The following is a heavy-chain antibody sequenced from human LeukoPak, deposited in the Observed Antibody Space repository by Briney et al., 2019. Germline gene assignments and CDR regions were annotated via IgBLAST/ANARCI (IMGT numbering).Heavy chain of an antibody. Sequence: ASVKVSCKASGYTFTSYAMHWVRQAPGQRLEWMGWINAGNGNTKYSQKFQGRVTITRDTSASTAYMELSSLRSEDTAVYYCAREWAPITIFGVVNNWFDPWGQGTLVTVSS. V-gene: IGHV1-3*01. D-gene: IGHD3-3*01. CDR2: INAGNGNT. CDR1: GYTFTSYA. J-gene: IGHJ5*02. CDR3: AREWAPITIFGVVNNWFDP.